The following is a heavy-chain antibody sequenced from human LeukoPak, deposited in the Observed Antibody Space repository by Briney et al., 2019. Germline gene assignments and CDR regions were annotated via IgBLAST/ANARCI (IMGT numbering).Heavy chain of an antibody. V-gene: IGHV3-66*01. J-gene: IGHJ4*02. CDR1: GFTVSTKY. Sequence: GGSLRLSCAASGFTVSTKYMSWVRQAPGKGLEWVSVIYSGGTTEYADSVKGRFTISRDNSKNTLYLQMNSLRAEDTAVYYCGGGLLASWGGGDTAMAIEYWGQGALVTVSS. CDR3: GGGLLASWGGGDTAMAIEY. D-gene: IGHD5-18*01. CDR2: IYSGGTT.